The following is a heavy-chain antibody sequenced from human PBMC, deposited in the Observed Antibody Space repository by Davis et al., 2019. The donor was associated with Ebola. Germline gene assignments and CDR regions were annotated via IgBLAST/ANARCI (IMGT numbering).Heavy chain of an antibody. Sequence: SETLSLTCAVYGGSFSGYYWSWIRQPPGKGLEWIGEINHSGSTNYNPSLKSRVTISVDTSKNQFSLKLSSVTAADTAVYYCAREPYSSGWYALDYWGQGTLVTVSS. V-gene: IGHV4-34*01. CDR3: AREPYSSGWYALDY. CDR2: INHSGST. D-gene: IGHD6-19*01. CDR1: GGSFSGYY. J-gene: IGHJ4*02.